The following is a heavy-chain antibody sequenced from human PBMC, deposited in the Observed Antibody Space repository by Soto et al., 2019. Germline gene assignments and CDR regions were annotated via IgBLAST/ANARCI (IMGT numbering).Heavy chain of an antibody. CDR1: GGSISSYC. D-gene: IGHD6-13*01. CDR2: IYYSGST. CDR3: ARARSSRSYYYGMDF. Sequence: SETLSLTCTVSGGSISSYCWSWIRQPPGKGLEWNGYIYYSGSTNYNPSLKSRVPISVATSKNQFSLKLTSVTAADTAVYYCARARSSRSYYYGMDFWGQGTTVTVSS. J-gene: IGHJ6*02. V-gene: IGHV4-59*01.